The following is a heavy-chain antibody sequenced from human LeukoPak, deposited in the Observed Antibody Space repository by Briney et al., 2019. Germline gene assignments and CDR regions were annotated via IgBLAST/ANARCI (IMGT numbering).Heavy chain of an antibody. D-gene: IGHD3-22*01. CDR3: ARDRDYYDSSGYKGDAFDI. J-gene: IGHJ3*02. Sequence: TSETLSLTCTVSGGSISSGDYYWSWIRQPPGKGLEWIGYIYYSGSTYYNPSLKSRVTISVDTSKNQFSLKLSSVTAADTAVYYCARDRDYYDSSGYKGDAFDIWGQGTMVTVSS. V-gene: IGHV4-30-4*01. CDR2: IYYSGST. CDR1: GGSISSGDYY.